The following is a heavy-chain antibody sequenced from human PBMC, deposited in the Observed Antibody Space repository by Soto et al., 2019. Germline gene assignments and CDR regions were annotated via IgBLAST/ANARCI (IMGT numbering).Heavy chain of an antibody. CDR3: GRGWYYYGMDV. Sequence: SETLSLTCTVSGGSISSDDYYWNWIRQRPGQGLEWIGNIYYRGNTNYNPSLKSRIIMSMDMSENQFSLKLTSVTAADTAVYYGGRGWYYYGMDVWDPGTTLTV. CDR1: GGSISSDDYY. J-gene: IGHJ6*02. V-gene: IGHV4-31*02. CDR2: IYYRGNT.